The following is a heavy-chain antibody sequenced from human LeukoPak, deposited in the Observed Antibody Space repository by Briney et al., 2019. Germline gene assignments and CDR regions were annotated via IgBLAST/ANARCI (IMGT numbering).Heavy chain of an antibody. V-gene: IGHV3-33*01. CDR2: IWYDGSNK. Sequence: PGGSLRLSCAASGFTFSSYGMHWVRQAPGKGLEWVAVIWYDGSNKYYADSVKGRFTISRDNSKNTLYLQMNSLRAEDTAVYYCAREDNYGSYYCYGMDVWGQGTTVTVSS. D-gene: IGHD4-17*01. CDR1: GFTFSSYG. J-gene: IGHJ6*02. CDR3: AREDNYGSYYCYGMDV.